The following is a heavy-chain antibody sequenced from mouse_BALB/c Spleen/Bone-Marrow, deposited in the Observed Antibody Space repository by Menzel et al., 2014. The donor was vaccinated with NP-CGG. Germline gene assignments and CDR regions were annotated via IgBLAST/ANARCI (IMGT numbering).Heavy chain of an antibody. Sequence: QVTLKECGPGILQPSQTLSLPCFFSGFSLSTYGVGWIRPPSGKGLEWLAHIWWNDNKYYTTALKSRLTISKDTSNNQVFLKIASVDTADTATYYCARIYFNYEGAVDYWGQGTSVTVSS. D-gene: IGHD2-4*01. CDR3: ARIYFNYEGAVDY. CDR2: IWWNDNK. CDR1: GFSLSTYG. V-gene: IGHV8-11*01. J-gene: IGHJ4*01.